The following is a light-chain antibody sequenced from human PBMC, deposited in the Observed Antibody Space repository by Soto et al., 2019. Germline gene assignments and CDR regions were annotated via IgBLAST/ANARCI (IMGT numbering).Light chain of an antibody. CDR1: QSLSSY. Sequence: EIVLTQSPGTLSLSPGERAILSYRASQSLSSYLAWYQQKPGQGPRLLVYRASTRTLGIPARFSGSESGTEFTLTISSLQSEDFAIYYCQQYNTWPITFGQGTRLEIK. J-gene: IGKJ5*01. CDR2: RAS. V-gene: IGKV3-15*01. CDR3: QQYNTWPIT.